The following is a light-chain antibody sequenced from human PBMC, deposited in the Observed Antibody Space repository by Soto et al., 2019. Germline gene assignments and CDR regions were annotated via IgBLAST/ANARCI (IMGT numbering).Light chain of an antibody. CDR1: SSDVGGYDY. V-gene: IGLV2-14*03. J-gene: IGLJ2*01. Sequence: QSALTQPASVSGSPGQSITISCTGTSSDVGGYDYVSWYQHHPGKAPKLMIYDVSNRPSGVSNRFSGSKSGNTASLTISGVQAADEADYYCSSYTSSSSVVFGGGTKLTAL. CDR2: DVS. CDR3: SSYTSSSSVV.